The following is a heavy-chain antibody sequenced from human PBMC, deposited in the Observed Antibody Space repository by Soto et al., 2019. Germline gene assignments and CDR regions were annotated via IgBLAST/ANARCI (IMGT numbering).Heavy chain of an antibody. V-gene: IGHV3-30-3*01. J-gene: IGHJ4*02. CDR1: GFTFSSYA. D-gene: IGHD3-3*01. CDR2: ISYDGSNK. CDR3: ARDKRDLRSLEWSYYFAY. Sequence: QVQLVESGGGVVQPGRSLRLSCAASGFTFSSYAMHWVRQAPGKGLEWVAVISYDGSNKYYADSVNGRFTISRDNSKNTLYLQLNSLRAEDPAVYYCARDKRDLRSLEWSYYFAYWGKGTLVTVSS.